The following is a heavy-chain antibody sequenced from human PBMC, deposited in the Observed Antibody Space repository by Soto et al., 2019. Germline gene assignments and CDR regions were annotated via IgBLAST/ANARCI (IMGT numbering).Heavy chain of an antibody. CDR1: GFTFSAYA. Sequence: GGSLRLSCAASGFTFSAYAMSWVRQAPGKGLEWVSAISGTSPSTYYADSVQGRFTISRDSSKNTLYLQMNSLRAEDTAVYYCAKDEVGAGFDIWGQGTMVTVSS. D-gene: IGHD1-26*01. V-gene: IGHV3-23*01. J-gene: IGHJ3*02. CDR3: AKDEVGAGFDI. CDR2: ISGTSPST.